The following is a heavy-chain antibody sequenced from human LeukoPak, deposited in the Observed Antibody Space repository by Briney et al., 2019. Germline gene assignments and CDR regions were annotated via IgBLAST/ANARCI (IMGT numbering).Heavy chain of an antibody. Sequence: PSETLSLTCTVSGGSISSSSYYWGWLRQPPGKGMEWIGSIYYSGSTYYNPSLKSRVTISVDTSKNQFSLKLSSVTAADTAVYYCARQPRYYYDSSGYGAFDIWGQGTMVTVSS. J-gene: IGHJ3*02. CDR1: GGSISSSSYY. CDR2: IYYSGST. CDR3: ARQPRYYYDSSGYGAFDI. V-gene: IGHV4-39*01. D-gene: IGHD3-22*01.